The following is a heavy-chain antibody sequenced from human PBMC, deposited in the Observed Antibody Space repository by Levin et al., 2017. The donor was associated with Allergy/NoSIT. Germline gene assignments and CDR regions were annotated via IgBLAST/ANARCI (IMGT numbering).Heavy chain of an antibody. CDR1: GSSIRSGYY. D-gene: IGHD3-22*01. CDR2: IHHSGDT. V-gene: IGHV4-38-2*01. J-gene: IGHJ4*02. Sequence: SETLSLTCDVSGSSIRSGYYWGWIRQPPGEGLEWIGSIHHSGDTSYKPSLKSRVTISVDTSKNQFSLTLSSVTAADTAVYYCARGSTVTMRVPGGEYWGQGTRVTVSS. CDR3: ARGSTVTMRVPGGEY.